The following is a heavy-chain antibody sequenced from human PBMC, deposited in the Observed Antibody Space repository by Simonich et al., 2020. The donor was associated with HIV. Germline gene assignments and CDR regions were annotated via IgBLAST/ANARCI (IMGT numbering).Heavy chain of an antibody. J-gene: IGHJ3*02. D-gene: IGHD1-26*01. V-gene: IGHV1-2*06. CDR2: LTPNNGGT. Sequence: QVQLVQAGAEVQKPGASVKVSCKASGYRFTGYYIHWVRQAPGQGLEWMGQLTPNNGGTDNPQKFQGRVTMTRDTSLSTAYMELNRLKSDDTAIYYCATHGPGSYSSALDIWGQGTMVTVSS. CDR1: GYRFTGYY. CDR3: ATHGPGSYSSALDI.